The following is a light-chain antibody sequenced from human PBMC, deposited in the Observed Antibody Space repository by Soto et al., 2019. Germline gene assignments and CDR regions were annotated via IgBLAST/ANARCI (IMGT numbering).Light chain of an antibody. CDR1: SSNIGAGDD. CDR2: GNS. CDR3: KSYASRLSGFYV. Sequence: QSVLTQPLSVSGAPGQRVTISCTGISSNIGAGDDVHWYQQLPGTAPKLLISGNSNRPSGVPDRFSGSKSSTSSSLAITGLQAEDEAYYYCKSYASRLSGFYVFATGTKVTVL. V-gene: IGLV1-40*01. J-gene: IGLJ1*01.